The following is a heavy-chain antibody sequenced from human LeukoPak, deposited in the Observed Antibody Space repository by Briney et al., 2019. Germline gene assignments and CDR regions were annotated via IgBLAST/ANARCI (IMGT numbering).Heavy chain of an antibody. D-gene: IGHD6-19*01. CDR2: ISGGGGPT. J-gene: IGHJ4*02. CDR1: GFTFSNYA. V-gene: IGHV3-23*01. CDR3: VRRGDASSGWGDHDF. Sequence: GTSLRLSCAASGFTFSNYAMSWVRQAPGKGLEWVSAISGGGGPTYYADSVKGRFTISRDNSKNMVHLQMNSLTGEDTALYYCVRRGDASSGWGDHDFWGQGALVTVPS.